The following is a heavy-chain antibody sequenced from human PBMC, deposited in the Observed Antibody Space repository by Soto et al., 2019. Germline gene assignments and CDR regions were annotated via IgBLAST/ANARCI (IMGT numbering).Heavy chain of an antibody. J-gene: IGHJ6*02. D-gene: IGHD3-10*01. V-gene: IGHV4-31*03. CDR3: ASSITMVRGVTPHYYGMDV. CDR1: GGSISSGGYY. CDR2: IYYSGST. Sequence: LSLTCTVSGGSISSGGYYWSWIRQHPGKGLEWIGYIYYSGSTYYNPSLKSRVTISVDTSKNQFSLKLSSVTAADTAVYYCASSITMVRGVTPHYYGMDVWGQGTTVTVSS.